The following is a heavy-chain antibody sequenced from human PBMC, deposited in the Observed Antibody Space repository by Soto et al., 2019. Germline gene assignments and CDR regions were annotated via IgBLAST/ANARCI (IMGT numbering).Heavy chain of an antibody. D-gene: IGHD2-2*01. V-gene: IGHV3-74*01. J-gene: IGHJ4*02. CDR1: GFTFSSYW. CDR2: INTDGTNT. CDR3: ARGEWVVPASIFDY. Sequence: GGSLRLSCAGSGFTFSSYWMHWVRQAPGKGLVWVSRINTDGTNTTYADSVKGRFTIFRDNAKNTLYLQMNSLRAEDTAVYYCARGEWVVPASIFDYWGQGALVTVSS.